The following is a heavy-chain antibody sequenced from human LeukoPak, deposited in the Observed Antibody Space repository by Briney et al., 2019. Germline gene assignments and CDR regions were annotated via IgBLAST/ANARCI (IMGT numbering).Heavy chain of an antibody. V-gene: IGHV4-59*12. CDR2: IYYSGST. CDR1: GGSISSYY. Sequence: SETLSLTCTVSGGSISSYYWSWIRQPPGKGPEWIGYIYYSGSTYYNPSLKSRVTISVDTSKNQFSLKLSSVTAADTAVYYCARDGGRDYYGSGSYYNFDYWGQGTLVTVSS. CDR3: ARDGGRDYYGSGSYYNFDY. D-gene: IGHD3-10*01. J-gene: IGHJ4*02.